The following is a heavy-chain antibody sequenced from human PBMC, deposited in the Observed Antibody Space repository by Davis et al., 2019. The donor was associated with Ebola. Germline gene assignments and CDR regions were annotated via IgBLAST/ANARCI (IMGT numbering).Heavy chain of an antibody. CDR3: ARNSTGWAFDF. CDR1: GGYMRGSNYY. CDR2: IYYSGST. J-gene: IGHJ4*02. V-gene: IGHV4-39*02. D-gene: IGHD6-19*01. Sequence: PSETLSLTCIVSGGYMRGSNYYWGWIRQPPGKGLEWIGSIYYSGSTHYNPSLKSRVTMSVDTSRNHFSLKLTSVTAADTARYFCARNSTGWAFDFWGQGTLVSVSS.